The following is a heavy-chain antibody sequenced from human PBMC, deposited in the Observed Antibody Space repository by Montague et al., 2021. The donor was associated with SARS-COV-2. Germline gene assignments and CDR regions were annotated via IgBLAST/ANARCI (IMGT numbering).Heavy chain of an antibody. CDR2: ISYTGIT. D-gene: IGHD3-16*01. CDR3: ARGGETYPNFFDY. CDR1: GDSISSGGYY. V-gene: IGHV4-31*03. Sequence: TLSLTCSVSGDSISSGGYYWSWIRQLPEKGLEWIALISYTGITYSNPSLESRVTMSVDTSKNHFSLNLRSVTAADTAIYYCARGGETYPNFFDYWGQGTPVTVSS. J-gene: IGHJ4*02.